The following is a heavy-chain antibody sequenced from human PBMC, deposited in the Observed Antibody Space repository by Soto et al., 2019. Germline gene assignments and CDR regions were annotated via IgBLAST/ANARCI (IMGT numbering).Heavy chain of an antibody. Sequence: PGGSLRLSCAASGFTFSSYGMHWVRQAPGKGLEWVAVISYDGSNKYYADSVKGRFTISRDNSKNTLYLQMNSLRAEDTAVYYCAKDIPLGDYDSSGYCSSWGQGTTVTVSS. J-gene: IGHJ6*02. D-gene: IGHD3-22*01. CDR1: GFTFSSYG. CDR3: AKDIPLGDYDSSGYCSS. V-gene: IGHV3-30*18. CDR2: ISYDGSNK.